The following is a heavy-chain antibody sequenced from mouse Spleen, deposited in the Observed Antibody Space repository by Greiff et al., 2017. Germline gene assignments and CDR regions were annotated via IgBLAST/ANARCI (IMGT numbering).Heavy chain of an antibody. V-gene: IGHV1-69*01. CDR2: IDPSDSYT. CDR1: GYTFTSYW. CDR3: ARSGYYGSRDWFAY. D-gene: IGHD1-1*01. Sequence: QVQLQQPGAELVMPGASVKLSCKASGYTFTSYWMHWVKQRPGQGLEWIGEIDPSDSYTNYNQKFKGKATLTVDKSSSTAYMQLSSLTSEDSAVYYCARSGYYGSRDWFAYWGQGTLVTVSA. J-gene: IGHJ3*01.